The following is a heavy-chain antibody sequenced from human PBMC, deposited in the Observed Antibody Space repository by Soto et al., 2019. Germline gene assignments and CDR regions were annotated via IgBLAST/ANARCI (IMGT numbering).Heavy chain of an antibody. D-gene: IGHD4-4*01. CDR2: IDPSSGAA. CDR3: ARMGDDYSN. J-gene: IGHJ4*02. V-gene: IGHV1-2*02. CDR1: GYTFTGYY. Sequence: GASVKVSCKASGYTFTGYYMHWVRQAPGQGLEWMGWIDPSSGAANSAQKFQGRVTMTTDTSIDTAYMEVTRLRSDDTAVYYCARMGDDYSNWSQGTLVTVSS.